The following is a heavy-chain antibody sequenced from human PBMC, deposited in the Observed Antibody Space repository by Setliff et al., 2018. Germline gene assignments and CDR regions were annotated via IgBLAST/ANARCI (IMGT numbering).Heavy chain of an antibody. CDR1: GYTFSNYG. CDR3: ARVRDCSGGICHRGFHHYMDV. Sequence: VASVKVSCKASGYTFSNYGISWVRQAPGQGLEWMGGIIPMFGTTNYAQRFRGRVTITADESTTTAYLELSSLRSEDTAVYYCARVRDCSGGICHRGFHHYMDVWGKGTTVTVSS. CDR2: IIPMFGTT. J-gene: IGHJ6*03. V-gene: IGHV1-69*13. D-gene: IGHD2-15*01.